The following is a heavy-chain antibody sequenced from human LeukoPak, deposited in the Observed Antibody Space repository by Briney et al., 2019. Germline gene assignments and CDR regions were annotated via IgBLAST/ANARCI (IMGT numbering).Heavy chain of an antibody. CDR3: RLRSTEDPFKWFDP. V-gene: IGHV3-73*01. D-gene: IGHD2-2*01. CDR1: GFIFSGSD. CDR2: IKVRADNFVT. Sequence: GGSLKLSCAASGFIFSGSDIHYFRQASGKGLEWVGRIKVRADNFVTAYAAPVKGRFTISRDDSKNTAYLQMNSLKTEDTAMYYCRLRSTEDPFKWFDPWGQGTLVTASS. J-gene: IGHJ5*02.